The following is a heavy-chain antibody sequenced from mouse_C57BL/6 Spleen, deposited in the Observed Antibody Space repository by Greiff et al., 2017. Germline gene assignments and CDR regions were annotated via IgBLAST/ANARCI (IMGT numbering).Heavy chain of an antibody. Sequence: EVKVEESGGGLVQPGGSMKLSCVASGFTFSNYWMNWVRQSPEKGLEWVAQIRLKSDNYATHYAESVKGRFTISRDESKSSVYLQMNNLRAEDTGIYYCTVITTVVPYWGQGTTLTVSS. V-gene: IGHV6-3*01. J-gene: IGHJ2*01. D-gene: IGHD1-1*01. CDR3: TVITTVVPY. CDR2: IRLKSDNYAT. CDR1: GFTFSNYW.